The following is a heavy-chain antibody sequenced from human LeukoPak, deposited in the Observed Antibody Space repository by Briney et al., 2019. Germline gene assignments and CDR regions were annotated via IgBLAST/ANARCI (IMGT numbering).Heavy chain of an antibody. D-gene: IGHD3-22*01. CDR1: GFTFSSYS. J-gene: IGHJ3*02. Sequence: GGSLRLSCAASGFTFSSYSMNWVRQAPGKGLEWVSSISSSSSYIYYADSVKGRFTISRDNAKNSLYLQMNSLKAEDTAVYYCARDGAHYDSGGYPVFDIGGKGTMVPASS. CDR3: ARDGAHYDSGGYPVFDI. CDR2: ISSSSSYI. V-gene: IGHV3-21*01.